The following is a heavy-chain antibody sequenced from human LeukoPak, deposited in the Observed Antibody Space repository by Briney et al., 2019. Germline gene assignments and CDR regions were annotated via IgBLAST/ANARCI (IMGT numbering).Heavy chain of an antibody. CDR1: GFTFSTYW. CDR2: IKQDRSEK. V-gene: IGHV3-7*01. D-gene: IGHD5-18*01. CDR3: ARDPSRGYNYGHGDY. J-gene: IGHJ4*02. Sequence: GGSLRLSCAASGFTFSTYWMSWVRQAPGKGLEWVAHIKQDRSEKYYVDSVKGRFTIARDNAKNSLYLQMNSLRAEDTAVYYCARDPSRGYNYGHGDYWGQGTLVIVSS.